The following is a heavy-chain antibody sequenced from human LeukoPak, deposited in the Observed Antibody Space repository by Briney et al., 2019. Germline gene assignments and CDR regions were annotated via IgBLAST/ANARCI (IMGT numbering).Heavy chain of an antibody. Sequence: GGSLRLSCAASGFTVSSSYMSWVRQAPAKGLEWVSVIYSGGSTYYADSVKGRLTISRDNSKNTLYLQMNSLRAEDTAVYYCAREGPSISSGWPGLFDYWGQGTLVTVSS. CDR3: AREGPSISSGWPGLFDY. D-gene: IGHD6-19*01. V-gene: IGHV3-66*01. J-gene: IGHJ4*02. CDR2: IYSGGST. CDR1: GFTVSSSY.